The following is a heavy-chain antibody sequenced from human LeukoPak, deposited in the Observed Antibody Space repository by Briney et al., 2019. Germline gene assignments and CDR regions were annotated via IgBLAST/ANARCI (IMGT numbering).Heavy chain of an antibody. D-gene: IGHD4-23*01. J-gene: IGHJ4*02. CDR2: IKQDGSEK. CDR1: GFTFNSYT. Sequence: PGGSLRLSCAASGFTFNSYTFHWVRQAPGKGLEWVANIKQDGSEKYYLDSVKGRFTISRDNAKNSLYLRMDSLRAEDTAVYYCARIGGAGFDYWGQGTLVTVSS. CDR3: ARIGGAGFDY. V-gene: IGHV3-7*01.